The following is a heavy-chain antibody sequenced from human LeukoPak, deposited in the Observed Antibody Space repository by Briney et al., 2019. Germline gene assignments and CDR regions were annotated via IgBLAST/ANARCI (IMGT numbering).Heavy chain of an antibody. D-gene: IGHD1-26*01. V-gene: IGHV1-24*01. J-gene: IGHJ4*02. CDR1: GHTLTDLS. Sequence: ASVKVSCKVSGHTLTDLSTHWVRQAPGQGPEWMGGLDPEDGQIIYAQQFQGRVTMTEDTSTDTAYMELSSLRSEDTAVYYCATGGVWDLLGYWGQGTLVTVSS. CDR3: ATGGVWDLLGY. CDR2: LDPEDGQI.